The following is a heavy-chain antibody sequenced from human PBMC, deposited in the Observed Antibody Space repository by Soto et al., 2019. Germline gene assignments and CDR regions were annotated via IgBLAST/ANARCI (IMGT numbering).Heavy chain of an antibody. CDR2: INPSGGST. D-gene: IGHD6-19*01. CDR1: GYTFTSYY. V-gene: IGHV1-46*03. Sequence: QVQLVQSGAEVKKPGASVKVSCKASGYTFTSYYMHWVRQAPGQGLEWMGIINPSGGSTSYAQKFKGRVTMTRDTSTSTVYMELSSLRSEDTAVYYCATGPSSGWYPGVDSLDYWGQGTLVTVSS. J-gene: IGHJ4*02. CDR3: ATGPSSGWYPGVDSLDY.